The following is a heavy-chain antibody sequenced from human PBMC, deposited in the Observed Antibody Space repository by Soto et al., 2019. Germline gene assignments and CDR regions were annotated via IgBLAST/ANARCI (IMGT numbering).Heavy chain of an antibody. CDR3: ARVGPTGWFDP. CDR1: GYSFTDYY. J-gene: IGHJ5*02. Sequence: QVHLVQSGAEVKKPGASVKVSCKASGYSFTDYYMHWVRQAPGQGLEWMGWINTKTGGTNYAQRVPGRVTMTGDTSINTAYMELSRLRFDDTAVYYCARVGPTGWFDPWGQGTVVTVSS. V-gene: IGHV1-2*02. CDR2: INTKTGGT.